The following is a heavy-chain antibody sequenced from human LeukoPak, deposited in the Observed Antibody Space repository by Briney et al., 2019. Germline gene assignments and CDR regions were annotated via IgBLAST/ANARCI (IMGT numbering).Heavy chain of an antibody. Sequence: ASVKVSCKASGGPFSSYAISWVRQAPGQGLEWMGWMNPNSGNTGYAQKFQGRVTMTRNTSISTAYMELSSLRSEDTAVYYCARSPHGTVIINYYYYYGMDVWGQGTTVTVSS. D-gene: IGHD4-17*01. CDR2: MNPNSGNT. CDR1: GGPFSSYA. V-gene: IGHV1-8*02. J-gene: IGHJ6*02. CDR3: ARSPHGTVIINYYYYYGMDV.